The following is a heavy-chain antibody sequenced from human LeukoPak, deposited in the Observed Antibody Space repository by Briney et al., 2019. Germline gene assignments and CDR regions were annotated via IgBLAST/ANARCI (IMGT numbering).Heavy chain of an antibody. CDR3: ARYGPSWYFDL. CDR2: IYYSGST. Sequence: SETLSLTCTVSGGSISGYYWSWIRQPPGKGLEWIGYIYYSGSTNYNPSLKRRVTTSVDTSKNQFSLKLSSVTAADTAVYYCARYGPSWYFDLWGRGTLVTVSS. CDR1: GGSISGYY. J-gene: IGHJ2*01. D-gene: IGHD3-10*01. V-gene: IGHV4-59*01.